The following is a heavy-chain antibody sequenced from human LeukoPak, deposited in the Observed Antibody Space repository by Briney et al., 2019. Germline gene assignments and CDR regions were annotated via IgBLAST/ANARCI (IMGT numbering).Heavy chain of an antibody. V-gene: IGHV1-69*13. Sequence: SVKVSCKASGGTFSSYAISWVRPAPGQGLEWMGGIIPIFGTANYAQKFQGRVTITADESTSTAYMELSSLRSEDTAVYYCARDKPRRDRVYSYYMDVWGKGTTVTVSS. CDR1: GGTFSSYA. CDR3: ARDKPRRDRVYSYYMDV. D-gene: IGHD5-24*01. CDR2: IIPIFGTA. J-gene: IGHJ6*03.